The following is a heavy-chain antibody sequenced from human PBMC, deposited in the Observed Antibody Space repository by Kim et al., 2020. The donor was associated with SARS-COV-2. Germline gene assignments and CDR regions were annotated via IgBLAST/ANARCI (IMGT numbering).Heavy chain of an antibody. Sequence: ASVKVSCKASGFTFISFGISWVRQAPGQGLEWVGWISPYNGKTLYEEKLQGRLTMATDTSTSTAYKELRSLTSDDTAVYYCARDSNGSGTYVQGWFDPWGPGTLVSVSS. CDR1: GFTFISFG. V-gene: IGHV1-18*01. CDR2: ISPYNGKT. D-gene: IGHD3-10*01. CDR3: ARDSNGSGTYVQGWFDP. J-gene: IGHJ5*02.